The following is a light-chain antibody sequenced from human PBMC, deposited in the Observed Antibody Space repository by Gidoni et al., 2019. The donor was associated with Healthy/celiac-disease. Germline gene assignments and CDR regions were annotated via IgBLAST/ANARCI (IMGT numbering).Light chain of an antibody. CDR2: GAS. V-gene: IGKV3-15*01. CDR1: QSVSGN. Sequence: EIAMTQSPATLSVSPGERATLSCRASQSVSGNLAWYQQKPGQAPRLLIYGASTRATGIPARCSGSGSGTEFTLTISSLQYEDFAVYYCQQYNNWLTFGPGTKVDIK. CDR3: QQYNNWLT. J-gene: IGKJ3*01.